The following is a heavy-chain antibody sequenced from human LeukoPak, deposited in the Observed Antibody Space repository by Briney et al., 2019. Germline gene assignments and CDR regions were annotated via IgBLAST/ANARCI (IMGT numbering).Heavy chain of an antibody. V-gene: IGHV3-23*01. Sequence: PGGSLRLSCVGSGFTFSSSVMSWVRRAPGKGLEWVSGISSSGGHTDYTDPMRGRFTVSRDNSKNTLYLQMNSLRADDTAVYYCAKVLGHDSNGNCWYGMDVWGQGTTVTVSS. CDR3: AKVLGHDSNGNCWYGMDV. J-gene: IGHJ6*02. D-gene: IGHD3-22*01. CDR2: ISSSGGHT. CDR1: GFTFSSSV.